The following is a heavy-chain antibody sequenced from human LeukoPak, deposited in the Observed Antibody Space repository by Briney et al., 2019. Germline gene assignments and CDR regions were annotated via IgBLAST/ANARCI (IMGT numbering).Heavy chain of an antibody. V-gene: IGHV3-21*01. D-gene: IGHD3-10*02. CDR1: GFTFSSYS. Sequence: GGSLRLSCAASGFTFSSYSMNWVRQAPGKGLEWVSSISSSSSYIYYADSVKGRFTISRDNAKNTLYLQMNSLRAEDTAVYYCARERLCGKLLNWFDPWGQGTLVTVSS. CDR2: ISSSSSYI. J-gene: IGHJ5*02. CDR3: ARERLCGKLLNWFDP.